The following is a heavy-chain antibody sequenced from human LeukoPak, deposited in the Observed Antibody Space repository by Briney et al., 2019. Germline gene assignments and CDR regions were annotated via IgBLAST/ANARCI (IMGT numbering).Heavy chain of an antibody. CDR3: ARHLLRTSTSFDY. CDR1: GFTFSNYW. CDR2: IKQDGSEK. V-gene: IGHV3-7*01. D-gene: IGHD1-14*01. J-gene: IGHJ4*02. Sequence: GGSLRLSCAASGFTFSNYWMSWVRQAPGKGLEWVANIKQDGSEKYYVDSVKGRFTISRDNAKNSLYLQMNSLRAEDTAVYYCARHLLRTSTSFDYWDQGNLVTVSS.